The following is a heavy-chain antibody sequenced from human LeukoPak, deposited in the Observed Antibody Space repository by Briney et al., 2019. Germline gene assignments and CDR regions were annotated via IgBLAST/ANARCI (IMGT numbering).Heavy chain of an antibody. CDR1: GGSISSGGYS. J-gene: IGHJ4*02. D-gene: IGHD3-10*01. Sequence: KASETLSLTCAVSGGSISSGGYSWSWIRQPPGKGLEWIEYIYHSGRTYYSPSLKSRVTISVDRSKNQFSLKLSSVTAADTAVYYCARSMVRGVHMDWGQGTLVTVSS. CDR3: ARSMVRGVHMD. V-gene: IGHV4-30-2*01. CDR2: IYHSGRT.